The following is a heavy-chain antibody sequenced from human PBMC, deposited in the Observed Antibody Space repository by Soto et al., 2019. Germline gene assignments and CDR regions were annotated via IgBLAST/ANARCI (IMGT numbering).Heavy chain of an antibody. CDR2: IGGGDDI. D-gene: IGHD3-3*02. CDR3: AKDSISYNGIYDAFDV. CDR1: GFTFSNYA. Sequence: PGGSPRLSCEASGFTFSNYAMAWVRQTPGEGPEWVSTIGGGDDIFYAESVQGRFIISRDDSRSTMYLQMDNLRVEDTAIYFCAKDSISYNGIYDAFDVWGQGTVVTVSS. V-gene: IGHV3-23*01. J-gene: IGHJ3*01.